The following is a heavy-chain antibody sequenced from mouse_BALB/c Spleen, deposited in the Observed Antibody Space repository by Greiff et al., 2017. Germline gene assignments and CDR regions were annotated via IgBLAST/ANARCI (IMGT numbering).Heavy chain of an antibody. CDR2: ISSGGST. D-gene: IGHD2-3*01. J-gene: IGHJ2*01. CDR3: ARGRSLLLPNYFDY. CDR1: GFTFSSYA. V-gene: IGHV5-6-5*01. Sequence: EVKVVESGGGLVKPGGSLKLSCAASGFTFSSYAMSWVRQTPEKRLEWVASISSGGSTYYPDSVKGRFTISRDNARNILYLQMSSLRSEDTAMYYCARGRSLLLPNYFDYWGQGTTLTVSS.